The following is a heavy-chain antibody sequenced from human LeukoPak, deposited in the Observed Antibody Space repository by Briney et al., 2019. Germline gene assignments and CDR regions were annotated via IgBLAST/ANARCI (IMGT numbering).Heavy chain of an antibody. CDR3: ARDWTGWSFDP. Sequence: GGSLRLSCTASGFTFSSYEMNWVRQAPGKGLEWISYISSSGSAIYYTDSVKGRFTISRDNAKKSLYLQMNSLRAEDTAVYYCARDWTGWSFDPWGQGTLVTVSS. J-gene: IGHJ5*02. D-gene: IGHD3/OR15-3a*01. V-gene: IGHV3-48*03. CDR2: ISSSGSAI. CDR1: GFTFSSYE.